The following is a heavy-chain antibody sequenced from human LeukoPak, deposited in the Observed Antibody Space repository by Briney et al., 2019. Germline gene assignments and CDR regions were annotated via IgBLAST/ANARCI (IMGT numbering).Heavy chain of an antibody. CDR2: INPNSGGT. Sequence: ASVKVSCKASGYTFTGYYMHWVRQAPGQRLEWMGWINPNSGGTNYAQKFQGRVTMTRDTSISTAYMELSRLRSDDTAVYYCASIDFGVVPSDYWGQGTLVTVSS. J-gene: IGHJ4*02. D-gene: IGHD3-3*01. V-gene: IGHV1-2*02. CDR1: GYTFTGYY. CDR3: ASIDFGVVPSDY.